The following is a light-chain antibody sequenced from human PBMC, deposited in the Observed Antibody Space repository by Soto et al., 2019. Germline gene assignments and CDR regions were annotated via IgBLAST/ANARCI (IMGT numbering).Light chain of an antibody. J-gene: IGLJ1*01. V-gene: IGLV2-14*03. CDR3: SSYSSSNTQV. CDR2: DVG. Sequence: QSVLTQPASVSGSPGQSITISCTGTSSEVGGYDYVSWYQHYPGKAPKLMIYDVGNRPSGVSNRFSGSKSGNTASLTISGLQAEDEADYYCSSYSSSNTQVFGTGTKVTVL. CDR1: SSEVGGYDY.